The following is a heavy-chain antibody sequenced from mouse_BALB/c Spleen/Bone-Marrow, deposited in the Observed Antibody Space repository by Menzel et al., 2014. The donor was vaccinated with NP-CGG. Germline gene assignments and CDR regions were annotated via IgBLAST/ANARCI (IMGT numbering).Heavy chain of an antibody. CDR3: ARGGISVDY. CDR1: GYAFSTYW. Sequence: QVQLQQSGAELVRPGSTVKISCKSSGYAFSTYWINWVKQRPGQGLEWIGQIYPGDGDTDFNGKFKGKATLTADRASNTAYMEFSSLTSEDAAVDYCARGGISVDYWGQGTTLTVSS. CDR2: IYPGDGDT. V-gene: IGHV1-80*01. J-gene: IGHJ2*01.